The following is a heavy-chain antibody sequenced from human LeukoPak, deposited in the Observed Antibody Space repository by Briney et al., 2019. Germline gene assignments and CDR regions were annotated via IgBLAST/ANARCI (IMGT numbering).Heavy chain of an antibody. Sequence: PSETLSLTCTVSGGSISSYYWSWIRQPAGKGLEWIGRIYTSGSTNYNPSLKSRVTMSVDTSKNQFSLKLNSVTAADTAVYYCARASYSSSWYGDDAFDIWGQGTMVTVSS. D-gene: IGHD6-13*01. V-gene: IGHV4-4*07. CDR1: GGSISSYY. J-gene: IGHJ3*02. CDR2: IYTSGST. CDR3: ARASYSSSWYGDDAFDI.